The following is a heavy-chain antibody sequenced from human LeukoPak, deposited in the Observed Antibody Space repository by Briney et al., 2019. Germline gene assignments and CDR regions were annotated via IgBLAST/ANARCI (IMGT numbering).Heavy chain of an antibody. CDR3: AREYYDSSGRRHAFDI. CDR2: IDPDSGGT. CDR1: GYTFIGYY. D-gene: IGHD3-22*01. V-gene: IGHV1-2*02. Sequence: ASVKVSCKASGYTFIGYYIHWVRQAPGQGLEWMGRIDPDSGGTNYTQRLQGRVTMTTDTSISTAYMELRRLTSDDTAVYYCAREYYDSSGRRHAFDIWGQGTMVTVSS. J-gene: IGHJ3*02.